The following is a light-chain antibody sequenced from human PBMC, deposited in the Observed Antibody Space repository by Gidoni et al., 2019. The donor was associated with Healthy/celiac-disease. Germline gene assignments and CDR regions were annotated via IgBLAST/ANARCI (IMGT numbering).Light chain of an antibody. V-gene: IGKV1-39*01. CDR2: AAS. Sequence: IQITQSPTSLSASVGDRVTITCRASQSISSYLNWYQQKPGKAPKLLIYAASSLQSGVPSRFSGSGSGTDFTLTISSLQPEDFATYYCQQSYSTPPMYTFGQXTKLEIK. CDR3: QQSYSTPPMYT. CDR1: QSISSY. J-gene: IGKJ2*01.